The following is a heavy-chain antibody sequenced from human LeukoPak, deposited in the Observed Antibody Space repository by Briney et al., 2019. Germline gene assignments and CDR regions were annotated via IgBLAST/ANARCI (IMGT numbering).Heavy chain of an antibody. CDR3: ARGERPYKDDAFAI. CDR1: GGSFSGYY. J-gene: IGHJ3*02. Sequence: SETLSLTCAVYGGSFSGYYWRWIRQPPGKGLEWIGEINHSGSTNYNPSLKSRVTISVDTSKNQFSLKLSSVTAADTAVYYCARGERPYKDDAFAIWGQGTMVTVSS. V-gene: IGHV4-34*01. CDR2: INHSGST. D-gene: IGHD1-1*01.